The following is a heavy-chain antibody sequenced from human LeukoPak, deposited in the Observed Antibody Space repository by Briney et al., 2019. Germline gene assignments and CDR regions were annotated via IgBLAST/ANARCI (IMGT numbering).Heavy chain of an antibody. V-gene: IGHV3-33*03. CDR2: IWYDGSNK. D-gene: IGHD3-22*01. CDR1: GFTFSRYG. CDR3: ASGDTTGYSGDAFNI. Sequence: GRSLRLSCVASGFTFSRYGMHWVRQAPGKGLEWVAIIWYDGSNKYYADSVKGRFTISRDTSKNTLYMQMDSLRAEDTAVYYCASGDTTGYSGDAFNIWGQWTLVTVSS. J-gene: IGHJ3*02.